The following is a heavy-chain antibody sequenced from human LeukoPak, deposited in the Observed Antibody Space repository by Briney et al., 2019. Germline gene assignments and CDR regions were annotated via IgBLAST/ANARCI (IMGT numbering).Heavy chain of an antibody. Sequence: GESLKISCKGSGYSFTSYWLGWVRQMPGKGLEWMGIIYPGDSDTRYSPSFQGQVTISADKSISTAYLQWSSLKASDTAMYYCARSGYSSSWYLDYWGQGTLVTVSS. CDR1: GYSFTSYW. CDR3: ARSGYSSSWYLDY. D-gene: IGHD6-13*01. V-gene: IGHV5-51*01. J-gene: IGHJ4*02. CDR2: IYPGDSDT.